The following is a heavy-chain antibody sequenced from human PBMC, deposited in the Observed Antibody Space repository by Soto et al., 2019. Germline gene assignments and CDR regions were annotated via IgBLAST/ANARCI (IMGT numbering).Heavy chain of an antibody. CDR2: IIPIVDRP. Sequence: QVQLVQSGAEVQKPGSSVKVSCKASGGTFSRYTISWVRQAPGQGLEWMGRIIPIVDRPNYAQNVQGRVTINADKSTSTAYMELSSLRSDDTAVYYCASHFTGVLVLGASPPGGDNYGWDVWGQGTTVTVSS. J-gene: IGHJ6*02. V-gene: IGHV1-69*02. CDR1: GGTFSRYT. CDR3: ASHFTGVLVLGASPPGGDNYGWDV. D-gene: IGHD2-15*01.